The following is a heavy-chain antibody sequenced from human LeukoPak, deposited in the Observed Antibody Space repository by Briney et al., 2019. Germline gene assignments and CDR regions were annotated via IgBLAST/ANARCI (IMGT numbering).Heavy chain of an antibody. D-gene: IGHD4-11*01. CDR2: IYPGDSDT. Sequence: HGESLKISCKGSGCSFSNYWIGWVRQMPGKGMEWMGIIYPGDSDTRYSPSFQGQVTISADKSISTAYLQWSSLKASDTAMYYCARVRQTTVTTWVYFDYWGQGTLVTVSS. CDR1: GCSFSNYW. V-gene: IGHV5-51*01. CDR3: ARVRQTTVTTWVYFDY. J-gene: IGHJ4*02.